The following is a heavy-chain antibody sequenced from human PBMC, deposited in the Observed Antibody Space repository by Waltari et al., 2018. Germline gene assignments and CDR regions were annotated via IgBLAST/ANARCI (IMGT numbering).Heavy chain of an antibody. CDR1: GYTFTGYY. J-gene: IGHJ5*02. D-gene: IGHD3-16*01. Sequence: QVQLVQSGAEVKKPGASVKVSCKASGYTFTGYYMHWVRQAPGQGLEWMGWINPNSGGTNSSPKFQGMVTMTRDTSISPAYMELSRLRSDDTAVYYCARGGLGLGISWFDPWGQGTLVTVSS. V-gene: IGHV1-2*02. CDR2: INPNSGGT. CDR3: ARGGLGLGISWFDP.